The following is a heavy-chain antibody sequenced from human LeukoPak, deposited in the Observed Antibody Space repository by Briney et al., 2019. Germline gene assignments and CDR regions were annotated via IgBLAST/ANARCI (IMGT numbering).Heavy chain of an antibody. CDR1: EFAFSSYS. CDR2: ITSGSKYI. J-gene: IGHJ4*02. V-gene: IGHV3-21*01. CDR3: ARDEETVAGLNGFDL. Sequence: GGSLRLSCAASEFAFSSYSMNWFRQAPGKGLEWVASITSGSKYIFYADSVRGRFTISRDNAENSLFLHTKSLRADDTAVYYCARDEETVAGLNGFDLWGQGTLVTVSS. D-gene: IGHD6-19*01.